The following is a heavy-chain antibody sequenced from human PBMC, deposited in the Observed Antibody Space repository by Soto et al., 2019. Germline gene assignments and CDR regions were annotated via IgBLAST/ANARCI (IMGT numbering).Heavy chain of an antibody. V-gene: IGHV4-39*02. CDR3: ARDLVEVRGVTPTYYFDY. J-gene: IGHJ4*02. D-gene: IGHD3-10*01. CDR2: IYYSGST. Sequence: SETLSLTCTVSGGSISSSSYYWGWIRQPPGKGLEWIGSIYYSGSTYYNPSLKSRVTISVDTSKNQFSLKLSSVTAADTAVYYCARDLVEVRGVTPTYYFDYWGQGTLVTVSS. CDR1: GGSISSSSYY.